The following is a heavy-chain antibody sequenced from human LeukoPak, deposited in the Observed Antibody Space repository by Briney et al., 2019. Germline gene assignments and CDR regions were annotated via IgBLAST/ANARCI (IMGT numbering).Heavy chain of an antibody. J-gene: IGHJ4*02. D-gene: IGHD1-26*01. CDR3: AREEMPGKFDY. V-gene: IGHV4-4*02. CDR2: IYHSGNT. Sequence: SETLSLTCAVSGGSISSSNWWSWVRQPPGKGLEWIGEIYHSGNTNYNPSLKSRVTISLDKSKNQFSLKLRSVTAADTAVYYCAREEMPGKFDYWGRGTLVTVSS. CDR1: GGSISSSNW.